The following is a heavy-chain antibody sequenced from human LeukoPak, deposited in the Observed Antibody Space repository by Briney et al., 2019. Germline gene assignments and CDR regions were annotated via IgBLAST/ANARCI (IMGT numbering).Heavy chain of an antibody. V-gene: IGHV3-23*01. CDR2: ISGSGGST. CDR3: AKESRYSCSLDY. J-gene: IGHJ4*02. D-gene: IGHD3-9*01. Sequence: PGGSLRLSCAASGFTFSSYAMSCVRQDPGKGLEWVSAISGSGGSTYYADSVKGRFTISRDNSKNTLYLQMNSLRAEDTAVYYCAKESRYSCSLDYWGQGTLVTVSS. CDR1: GFTFSSYA.